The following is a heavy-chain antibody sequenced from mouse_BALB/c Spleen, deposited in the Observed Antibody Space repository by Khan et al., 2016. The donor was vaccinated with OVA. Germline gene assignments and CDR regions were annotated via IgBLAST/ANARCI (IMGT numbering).Heavy chain of an antibody. V-gene: IGHV1S29*02. D-gene: IGHD1-2*01. CDR3: SRAGYGSFGY. J-gene: IGHJ3*01. Sequence: VQLQQSGPELVKPGSSVKISCKSSGYTFTDYNMDWVKQRQGESLEWIGYIFPNTGDTGYNQKFKTKATLTVDVSSSTAYMELRSLTSEDSAVDFCSRAGYGSFGYWGQGTLVTVSA. CDR1: GYTFTDYN. CDR2: IFPNTGDT.